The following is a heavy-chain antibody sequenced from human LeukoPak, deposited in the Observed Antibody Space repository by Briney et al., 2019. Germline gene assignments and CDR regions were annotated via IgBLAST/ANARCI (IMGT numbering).Heavy chain of an antibody. CDR2: ISAYNGNT. Sequence: ASVKVSCKASGYTFTSYGISWVRQAPGQGLEWMGWISAYNGNTNYAQKLQGRVTMTTDTSTSTAYMELRSLRSDDTAVYYCASFNQGSGNYLFDYWGQGTLVTVSS. CDR3: ASFNQGSGNYLFDY. V-gene: IGHV1-18*01. J-gene: IGHJ4*02. CDR1: GYTFTSYG. D-gene: IGHD3-10*01.